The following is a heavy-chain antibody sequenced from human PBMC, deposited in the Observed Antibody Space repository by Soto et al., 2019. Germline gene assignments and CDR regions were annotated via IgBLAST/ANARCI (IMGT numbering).Heavy chain of an antibody. CDR3: ARVERGTATTVVDAFDI. D-gene: IGHD1-1*01. J-gene: IGHJ3*02. CDR1: GGPISSYY. Sequence: PSETLSLTCTVSGGPISSYYWSWIRQPPGKGLEWIGYIYYSGSTNYNPSLKSRVTISVDTSKNQFSLKLSSVTAADTALYYCARVERGTATTVVDAFDIWGPGTMVTVSS. V-gene: IGHV4-59*12. CDR2: IYYSGST.